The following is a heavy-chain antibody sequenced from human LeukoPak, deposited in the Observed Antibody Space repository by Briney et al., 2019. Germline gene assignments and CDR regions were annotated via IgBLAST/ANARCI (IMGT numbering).Heavy chain of an antibody. J-gene: IGHJ4*02. Sequence: SGTLSLTCAVSGDSITNTNWWNWVRQPPGKGLEWIAEIDHRGNTNYNPSLKSRVTMSADKSKNQFSLKLNSVTAADTAVYYCARGYGPGYWGQGTLVTVSA. CDR1: GDSITNTNW. D-gene: IGHD4-17*01. CDR3: ARGYGPGY. CDR2: IDHRGNT. V-gene: IGHV4-4*02.